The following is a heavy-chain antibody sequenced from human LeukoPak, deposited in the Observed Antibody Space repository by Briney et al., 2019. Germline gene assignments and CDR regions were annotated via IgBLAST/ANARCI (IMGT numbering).Heavy chain of an antibody. CDR1: GYTFTSYG. CDR2: ISAYNGNT. CDR3: ARAGGYYDSSGYQVYYMDV. Sequence: GASVKVSCKASGYTFTSYGISWVRQAPGRGLEWMGWISAYNGNTNYAQKLQGRVTMTTDTSTSTAYMELRSLRSDDTAVYYCARAGGYYDSSGYQVYYMDVWGKGTTVTVSS. J-gene: IGHJ6*03. V-gene: IGHV1-18*01. D-gene: IGHD3-22*01.